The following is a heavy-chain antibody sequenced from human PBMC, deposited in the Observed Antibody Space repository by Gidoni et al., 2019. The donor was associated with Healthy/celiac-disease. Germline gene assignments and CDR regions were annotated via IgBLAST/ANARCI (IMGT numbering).Heavy chain of an antibody. V-gene: IGHV3-7*04. CDR1: GFTFSSYW. CDR2: IKQDGSEK. Sequence: EVQLVESGGGLVQPGGSLRLSCAASGFTFSSYWMRWVRQAPGKGLEWVANIKQDGSEKYYVDSVKGRFTISRDNAKNSLYLQMNSLRAEDTAVYYCARALLGDYYDSSGYYSYWYFDLWGRGTLVTVSS. D-gene: IGHD3-22*01. CDR3: ARALLGDYYDSSGYYSYWYFDL. J-gene: IGHJ2*01.